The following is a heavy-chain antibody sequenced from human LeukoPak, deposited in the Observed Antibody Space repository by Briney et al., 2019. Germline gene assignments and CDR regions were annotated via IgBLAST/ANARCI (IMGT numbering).Heavy chain of an antibody. V-gene: IGHV3-21*01. D-gene: IGHD6-13*01. CDR1: GFTFSSYS. Sequence: GGSLRLFCAASGFTFSSYSMNWVRQAPGKGLEWVSSISSSSSYIYYADSLKGRFTISRDNAKNSLYLQMNSLRAEDTAVYYCARDRGSSTGLDYWGQGTLVTVSS. CDR2: ISSSSSYI. CDR3: ARDRGSSTGLDY. J-gene: IGHJ4*02.